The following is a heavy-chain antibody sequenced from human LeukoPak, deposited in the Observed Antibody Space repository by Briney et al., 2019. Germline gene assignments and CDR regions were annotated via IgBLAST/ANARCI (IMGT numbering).Heavy chain of an antibody. J-gene: IGHJ6*03. CDR3: ARERGGGGFGVVIKRSYYYMDV. V-gene: IGHV1-18*01. CDR1: GYTFISYD. D-gene: IGHD3-3*01. CDR2: ISAYNGNT. Sequence: ASVKVSCKASGYTFISYDINWVRQAPGQGLEWMGWISAYNGNTNYAQKLQGRVTMTTDTSTSTAYMELRSLRSDDTAVYYCARERGGGGFGVVIKRSYYYMDVWGKGTTVTVSS.